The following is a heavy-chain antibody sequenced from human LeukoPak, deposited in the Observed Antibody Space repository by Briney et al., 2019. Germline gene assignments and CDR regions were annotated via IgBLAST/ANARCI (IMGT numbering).Heavy chain of an antibody. J-gene: IGHJ4*02. Sequence: GGSLRLSCAASGFTFSSYGMHWARQAPGKGLEWVAVISYDGSNKYYADSVKGRFTISRDNSKNTLYLQMNSLRAEDTAVYYCAKDGGSSRQWLVRMAWPFDYWVQGTLVTDSS. V-gene: IGHV3-30*18. CDR3: AKDGGSSRQWLVRMAWPFDY. CDR2: ISYDGSNK. D-gene: IGHD6-19*01. CDR1: GFTFSSYG.